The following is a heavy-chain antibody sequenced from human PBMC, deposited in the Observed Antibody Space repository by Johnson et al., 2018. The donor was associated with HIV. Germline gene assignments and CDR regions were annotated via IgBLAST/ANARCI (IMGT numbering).Heavy chain of an antibody. Sequence: QVQLVESGGGLVKPGGSLRLSCAASGFTFSDYYMSWIRQAPGKGLEWVSYISSRGSTIYYADSVKGRFTISRDNDKNSLYLHMNSLRAEDTALYYCARDSTPWGGDYVGYALDIWGQGTMVTVSS. V-gene: IGHV3-11*04. J-gene: IGHJ3*02. D-gene: IGHD4-17*01. CDR3: ARDSTPWGGDYVGYALDI. CDR1: GFTFSDYY. CDR2: ISSRGSTI.